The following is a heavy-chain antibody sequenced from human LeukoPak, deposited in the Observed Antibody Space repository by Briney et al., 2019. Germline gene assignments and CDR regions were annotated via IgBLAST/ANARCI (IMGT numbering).Heavy chain of an antibody. CDR2: ISGSGGST. J-gene: IGHJ3*02. D-gene: IGHD1-7*01. CDR3: ARAHRLYNWNYHAFDI. V-gene: IGHV3-23*01. CDR1: GFTFSSYA. Sequence: PGGSLRLSCAASGFTFSSYAMSWVRQAPGKGLEGVSAISGSGGSTYYADSVKGRFTLSRDNSKNTLYLQMNSLRAEDTAVYYRARAHRLYNWNYHAFDIWGEGTMVTVSS.